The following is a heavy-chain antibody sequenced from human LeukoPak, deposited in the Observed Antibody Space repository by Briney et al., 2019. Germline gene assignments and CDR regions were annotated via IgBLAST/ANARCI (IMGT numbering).Heavy chain of an antibody. D-gene: IGHD3-3*01. CDR2: IYTSGST. J-gene: IGHJ3*02. CDR3: ARATIFGVVIGAFDI. V-gene: IGHV4-61*02. Sequence: PSQTLSLTCTVSGGSISSGSYYWSWIRRPAGKGLEWIGRIYTSGSTNYNPSLKSRVTISVDTSKNQFSLKLSSVTAADTAVYYCARATIFGVVIGAFDIWGQGTMVTVSS. CDR1: GGSISSGSYY.